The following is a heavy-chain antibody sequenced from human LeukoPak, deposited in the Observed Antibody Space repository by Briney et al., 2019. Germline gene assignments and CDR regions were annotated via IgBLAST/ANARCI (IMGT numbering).Heavy chain of an antibody. V-gene: IGHV3-23*01. Sequence: GGSLRLSCAASGFTFSSYAMSWVRQAPGKGLEWVSAISGSGGSTYYADSVKGRFTISRDNSKNTLYLQMNSLRAEDTAVYYWAKETQWLVRGNWFDPWGQGTLVTVSS. CDR2: ISGSGGST. J-gene: IGHJ5*02. D-gene: IGHD6-19*01. CDR3: AKETQWLVRGNWFDP. CDR1: GFTFSSYA.